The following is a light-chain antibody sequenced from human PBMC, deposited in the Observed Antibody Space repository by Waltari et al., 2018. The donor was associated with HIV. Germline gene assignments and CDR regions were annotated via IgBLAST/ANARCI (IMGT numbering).Light chain of an antibody. V-gene: IGKV3-20*01. CDR1: QSLRRTY. Sequence: EIVLPQSPDTLSLSPGEGTTLSCRASQSLRRTYLAWYQQKPGQAPRLLIYGASTRATAIPDRFSGRGSGTDFTLTISRLEPEDFAVYYCQQYDNSPVTFGQGTRLEIK. CDR3: QQYDNSPVT. CDR2: GAS. J-gene: IGKJ5*01.